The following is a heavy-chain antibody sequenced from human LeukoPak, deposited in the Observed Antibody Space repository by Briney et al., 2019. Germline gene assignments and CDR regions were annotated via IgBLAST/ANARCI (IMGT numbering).Heavy chain of an antibody. CDR3: ARPGQWLAGAFDP. Sequence: KPSETLSLTCTVSGGSISSSSYYWGWIRQPPGKGLEWIGSIYYSGSTYYNPSLKSRVTISVDTSKNQFSLKLSSVTAADTAVYYCARPGQWLAGAFDPWGQGTLVTVSS. D-gene: IGHD6-19*01. V-gene: IGHV4-39*01. CDR2: IYYSGST. CDR1: GGSISSSSYY. J-gene: IGHJ5*02.